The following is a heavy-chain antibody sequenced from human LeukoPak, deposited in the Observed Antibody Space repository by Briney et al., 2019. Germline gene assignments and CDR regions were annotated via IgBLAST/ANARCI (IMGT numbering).Heavy chain of an antibody. CDR1: VYTLTEYY. Sequence: ASVKVSCKPSVYTLTEYYIQWMRQAPGQGLEWMGWINPNSGGAYYTERLQGRVTMSLDTSISTVYMELTSLSSDDTAVYYCATGSALPPTRMDVWGQGTAVTVSS. J-gene: IGHJ6*02. V-gene: IGHV1-2*02. CDR2: INPNSGGA. CDR3: ATGSALPPTRMDV.